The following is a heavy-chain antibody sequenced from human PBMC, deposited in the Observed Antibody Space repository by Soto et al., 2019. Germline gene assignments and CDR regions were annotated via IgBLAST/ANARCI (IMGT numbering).Heavy chain of an antibody. J-gene: IGHJ4*02. CDR3: ASMWSGYNSH. CDR2: INHSGST. D-gene: IGHD6-25*01. V-gene: IGHV4-34*01. Sequence: SETLSLTCAVYGGSCSGYYWSWFRQPPGKGLEWIGEINHSGSTNHNPSLKSRVTISVDMSKNQFSLKLSSVTAADTAVYYCASMWSGYNSHWGQGTLVTVSS. CDR1: GGSCSGYY.